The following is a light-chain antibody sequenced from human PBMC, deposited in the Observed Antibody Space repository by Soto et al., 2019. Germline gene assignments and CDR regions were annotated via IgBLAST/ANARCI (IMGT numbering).Light chain of an antibody. CDR1: SSNIGAGYD. CDR2: ADN. CDR3: QSYDTSLSGVI. Sequence: QSVLTQTPSVSRALGQKITMSCTGSSSNIGAGYDVHWYQQFPGAAPRLLIYADNNRPSGVPDRFSASKSGTSASLAITGLQGEDEANYYCQSYDTSLSGVIFGAGTKLTVL. J-gene: IGLJ2*01. V-gene: IGLV1-40*01.